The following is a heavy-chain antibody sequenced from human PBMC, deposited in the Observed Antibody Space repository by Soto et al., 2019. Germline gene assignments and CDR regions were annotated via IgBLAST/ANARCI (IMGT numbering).Heavy chain of an antibody. J-gene: IGHJ4*02. CDR3: ARENTLQRGIVVVTVGFDY. Sequence: SETLSLTCAVSGGSISSGGYSWSWIRQPPGKGLEWIGYIYYSGSTNYNPSLKSRVTISVDTSKNQFSLKLSSVTAGDTAVYYCARENTLQRGIVVVTVGFDYWGQGTLVTVSS. V-gene: IGHV4-61*08. CDR2: IYYSGST. D-gene: IGHD2-21*02. CDR1: GGSISSGGYS.